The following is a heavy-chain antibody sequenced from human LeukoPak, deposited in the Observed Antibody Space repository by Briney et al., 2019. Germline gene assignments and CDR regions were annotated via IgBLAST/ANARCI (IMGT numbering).Heavy chain of an antibody. CDR3: ARRPDYYGPGSYSGEPYYFDY. D-gene: IGHD3-10*01. CDR1: GGSFSGYY. Sequence: PSETLSLTCAVYGGSFSGYYWSWIRQPPGKGLEWIGEINHSGSTNYNPSLESRVTISVDTSKNQFSLKLSSVTAADTAVYYCARRPDYYGPGSYSGEPYYFDYWGQGTLVTVSS. CDR2: INHSGST. J-gene: IGHJ4*02. V-gene: IGHV4-34*01.